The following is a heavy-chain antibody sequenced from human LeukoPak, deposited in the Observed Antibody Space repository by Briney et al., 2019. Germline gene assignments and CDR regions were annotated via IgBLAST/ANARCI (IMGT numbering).Heavy chain of an antibody. Sequence: SETLSLTCAVYGGSFSGYYWSWFRQPPGKGLEWIGEINHSGSTNYNPSLKSRVTISVDTSKNQFSLKLSSVTAADMAVYYCATIAVAGYYFDYWGQGTLVTVSS. CDR1: GGSFSGYY. CDR2: INHSGST. D-gene: IGHD6-19*01. V-gene: IGHV4-34*01. J-gene: IGHJ4*02. CDR3: ATIAVAGYYFDY.